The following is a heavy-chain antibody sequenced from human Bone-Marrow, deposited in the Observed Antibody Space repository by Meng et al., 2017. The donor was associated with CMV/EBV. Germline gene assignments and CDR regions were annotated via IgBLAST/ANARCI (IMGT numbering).Heavy chain of an antibody. D-gene: IGHD1-1*01. CDR2: INPNSGGT. CDR3: ARDVKIRGRNNWNFAFDI. Sequence: ASVKVSCKASGYTFTGYYMHWVRQAPGQGLEWMGWINPNSGGTNYAQKFQGRVTMTRDTSISTAYMELSRLRSDDTAVDYCARDVKIRGRNNWNFAFDIWVQGTMVTVSS. J-gene: IGHJ3*02. CDR1: GYTFTGYY. V-gene: IGHV1-2*02.